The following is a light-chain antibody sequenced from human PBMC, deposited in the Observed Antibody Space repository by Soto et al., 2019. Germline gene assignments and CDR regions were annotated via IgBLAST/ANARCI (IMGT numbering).Light chain of an antibody. Sequence: EIVMTQSPATLSVSPGERPTLSCRASQSVSSNLACYQQKPGQAPRLLIYVASTRATGIPPRFSGRGSGTEFPLTISSLQSEDVAVYYCQQYNNWPPFTFGPGTKVDIK. V-gene: IGKV3-15*01. CDR3: QQYNNWPPFT. CDR2: VAS. CDR1: QSVSSN. J-gene: IGKJ3*01.